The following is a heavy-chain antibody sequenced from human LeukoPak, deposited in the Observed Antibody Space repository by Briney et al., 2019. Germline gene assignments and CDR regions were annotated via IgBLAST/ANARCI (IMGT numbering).Heavy chain of an antibody. J-gene: IGHJ4*02. Sequence: GGSLRLSCAVSGGTFSSYEMNWVRQAPGKGLEWVSNIGSSGSTMYLADSVKGRFTISRGDAKNSVYLQMNSVTAEDTAIYYCASGYNYGLDSWGQGTLVTVPS. V-gene: IGHV3-48*03. CDR2: IGSSGSTM. CDR3: ASGYNYGLDS. CDR1: GGTFSSYE. D-gene: IGHD5-18*01.